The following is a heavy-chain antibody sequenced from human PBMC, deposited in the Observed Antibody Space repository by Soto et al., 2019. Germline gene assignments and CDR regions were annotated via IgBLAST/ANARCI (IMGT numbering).Heavy chain of an antibody. V-gene: IGHV1-69*02. D-gene: IGHD4-4*01. CDR1: GGPYNKYT. CDR2: TIPIFDIT. J-gene: IGHJ4*02. Sequence: GASVKVSCKASGGPYNKYTISWVRQAPGQGLEWMGRTIPIFDITNYAQKFQGRVTITADKSTSTVYMDLSSLRSEDTAVYYCARSLLGDNYHRDRLDNWGQGTLVTGAS. CDR3: ARSLLGDNYHRDRLDN.